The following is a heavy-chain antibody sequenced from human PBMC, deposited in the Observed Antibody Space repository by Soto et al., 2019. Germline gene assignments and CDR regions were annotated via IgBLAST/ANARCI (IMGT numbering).Heavy chain of an antibody. D-gene: IGHD3-3*01. Sequence: SETLSLTCAVYGGSFSGYYWSWIRQPPGKGLEWIGEINHSGSTNYNPSLKSRVTISVDTSKNQFSLRLSSPTAADTAVYFCARGVTVFGLVSRFWFDPWGQGTVVTVSS. CDR3: ARGVTVFGLVSRFWFDP. CDR1: GGSFSGYY. CDR2: INHSGST. J-gene: IGHJ5*02. V-gene: IGHV4-34*01.